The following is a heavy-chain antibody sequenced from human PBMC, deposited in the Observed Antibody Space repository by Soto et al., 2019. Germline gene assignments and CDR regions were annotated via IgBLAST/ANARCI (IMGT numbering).Heavy chain of an antibody. J-gene: IGHJ6*02. CDR1: GFTFSSYA. V-gene: IGHV3-23*01. CDR2: ISGSGGST. Sequence: PGGSLRLSCAASGFTFSSYAMSWVRQAPGKGLEWVSAISGSGGSTYYADSVKGRFTISRDNSKNTLYLQMNSLRAEDTAVYYCAKEVVLVPAAMRYYYYGMDVWGQGTTLTVSS. D-gene: IGHD2-2*01. CDR3: AKEVVLVPAAMRYYYYGMDV.